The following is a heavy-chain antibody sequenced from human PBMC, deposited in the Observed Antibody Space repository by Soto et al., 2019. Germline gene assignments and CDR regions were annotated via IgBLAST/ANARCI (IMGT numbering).Heavy chain of an antibody. Sequence: SQTLSLTCVISGDSVSDNSAAWNWIRQSPSRGLEWLGRTYYRSKWYNDYAVSVKSRITVTPDTSKNQFSLHLNSVTPEDTAVYYCARELPYYVSSDSYLDYWGQGALVTVSS. D-gene: IGHD3-16*01. J-gene: IGHJ4*02. CDR2: TYYRSKWYN. CDR3: ARELPYYVSSDSYLDY. CDR1: GDSVSDNSAA. V-gene: IGHV6-1*01.